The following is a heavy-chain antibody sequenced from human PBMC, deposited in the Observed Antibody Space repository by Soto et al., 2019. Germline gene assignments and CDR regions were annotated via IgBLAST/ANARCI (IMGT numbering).Heavy chain of an antibody. CDR1: GGSISSGSNY. Sequence: PSETLSLTCTVSGGSISSGSNYWSWIRQPPGKGLEWIGEISQSGNTNYSPSLKSRVSISIDTSKKQFSLNLASVSAADTAVYYCARAPKVSGSSQTRPDFWGQGTLVTVSS. CDR3: ARAPKVSGSSQTRPDF. J-gene: IGHJ4*02. CDR2: ISQSGNT. D-gene: IGHD6-6*01. V-gene: IGHV4-39*07.